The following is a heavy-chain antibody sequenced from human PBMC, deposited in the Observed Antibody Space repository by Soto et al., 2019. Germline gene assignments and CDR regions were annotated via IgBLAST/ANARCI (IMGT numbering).Heavy chain of an antibody. CDR1: GGSISSGGYY. V-gene: IGHV4-31*03. CDR2: IYYSGST. D-gene: IGHD3-10*01. CDR3: ARVLGSGGVYNWFDP. Sequence: QVQLQESGPGLVKPSQTLSLTCTVSGGSISSGGYYWSWIRQHPGKGLEWIGYIYYSGSTYYNPSLKGRVTISVDTSKNQCSRKLSSVTAADTAVYYCARVLGSGGVYNWFDPWGQGTLVTVSS. J-gene: IGHJ5*02.